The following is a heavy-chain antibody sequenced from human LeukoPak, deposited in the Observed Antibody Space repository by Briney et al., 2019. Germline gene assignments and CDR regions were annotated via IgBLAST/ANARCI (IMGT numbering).Heavy chain of an antibody. Sequence: SSETLSLTCTVSGDSISSYYWSWIRQPPGKGLEWIGYIYYSGSTNYNPSLKSRVTISVDTSKNQFSLKLSSVTAADTAVYYCARQALATMTFDIWGQGTMVTVSS. CDR2: IYYSGST. CDR3: ARQALATMTFDI. D-gene: IGHD5-24*01. J-gene: IGHJ3*02. V-gene: IGHV4-59*01. CDR1: GDSISSYY.